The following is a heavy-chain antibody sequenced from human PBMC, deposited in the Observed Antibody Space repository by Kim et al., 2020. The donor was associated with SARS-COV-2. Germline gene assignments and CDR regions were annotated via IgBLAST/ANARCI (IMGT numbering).Heavy chain of an antibody. CDR2: ISGDGADT. V-gene: IGHV3-23*01. Sequence: GGSLRLSCAASGFMFSNNAMGWVRQAPGKGLEWVSSISGDGADTYYAESVKGRFAISRDISKNTLYLQMNSLRAEDTALYYCAKVLWGYSGRDYWGQGTLVTVSS. CDR1: GFMFSNNA. J-gene: IGHJ4*02. D-gene: IGHD3-16*01. CDR3: AKVLWGYSGRDY.